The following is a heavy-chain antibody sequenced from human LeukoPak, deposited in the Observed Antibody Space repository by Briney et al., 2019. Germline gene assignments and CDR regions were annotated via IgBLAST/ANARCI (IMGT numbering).Heavy chain of an antibody. Sequence: SETLSLTCTVSGGSISSRTYSWGWIRQPPGKGLEWIGGVYSSGSADYNPSLKSRVTISVDTSKNQFSLKLSSVTAADTAVYYCARGNYGSGSYRLKFDPWGQGTLVTVSS. J-gene: IGHJ5*02. CDR2: VYSSGSA. V-gene: IGHV4-39*07. CDR3: ARGNYGSGSYRLKFDP. D-gene: IGHD3-10*01. CDR1: GGSISSRTYS.